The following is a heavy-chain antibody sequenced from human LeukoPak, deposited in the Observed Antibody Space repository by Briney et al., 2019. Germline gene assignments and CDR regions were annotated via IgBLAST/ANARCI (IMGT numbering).Heavy chain of an antibody. CDR1: GYTFTSYY. Sequence: ASVKVSCKASGYTFTSYYMHWVRQAPGQGLEWMGGIIPIFGTANYAQKFQGRVTITTDESTSTAYMELSSLRSEDTAVYYCARDPLLDYWGQGTLVTVSS. V-gene: IGHV1-69*05. CDR3: ARDPLLDY. J-gene: IGHJ4*02. CDR2: IIPIFGTA.